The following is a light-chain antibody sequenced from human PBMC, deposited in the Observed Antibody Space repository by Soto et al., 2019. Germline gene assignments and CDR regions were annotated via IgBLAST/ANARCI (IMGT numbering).Light chain of an antibody. CDR1: QTVRNNY. J-gene: IGKJ5*01. Sequence: EFVLTQSPGTLSLSPGERATLSCRASQTVRNNYLAWYQQKPGQAPRLLIYDASSRATGIPDRFSGGGSGTEFTLTISSLQSEDFAVYYCQQRRKWPPDFGQGTRLEIK. CDR2: DAS. CDR3: QQRRKWPPD. V-gene: IGKV3D-20*02.